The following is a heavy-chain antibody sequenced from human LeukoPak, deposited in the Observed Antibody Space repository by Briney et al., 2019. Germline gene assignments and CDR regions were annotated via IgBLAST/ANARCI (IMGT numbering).Heavy chain of an antibody. CDR2: INPNSGGA. CDR1: GGTFSNYA. D-gene: IGHD2-2*01. Sequence: APVKVSCKASGGTFSNYAVSWVRQAPGQGLEWMGWINPNSGGANYAQKFQGRVTMTRDTSISTAYMDLSRLRSDDTAVYYCARGMGVLVPAATWFDPWGQGTLVTVSS. CDR3: ARGMGVLVPAATWFDP. V-gene: IGHV1-2*02. J-gene: IGHJ5*02.